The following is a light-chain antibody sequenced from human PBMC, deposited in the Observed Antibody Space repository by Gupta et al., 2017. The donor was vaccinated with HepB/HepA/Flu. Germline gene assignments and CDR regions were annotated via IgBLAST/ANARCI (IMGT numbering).Light chain of an antibody. Sequence: QSVLTQPPSVSAAPGQKVTISCSGSSSNIGNNYVSWYQQFPGTAPKLLIYDNNKRPSGIPYRVSGSKSGTSATLVITGVQTGDEADFYCGTWDSALAGFVFGTGTTVSVL. CDR1: SSNIGNNY. CDR3: GTWDSALAGFV. CDR2: DNN. V-gene: IGLV1-51*01. J-gene: IGLJ1*01.